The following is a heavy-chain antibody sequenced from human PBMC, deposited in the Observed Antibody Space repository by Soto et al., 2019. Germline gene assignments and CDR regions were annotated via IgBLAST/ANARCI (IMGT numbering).Heavy chain of an antibody. D-gene: IGHD3-3*01. CDR2: IIPIFGTA. CDR3: AKPVKIYDFWPDWFDP. V-gene: IGHV1-69*13. Sequence: SVNLSCKASGGGFSSYAISWVRQAPGQGLEWMGGIIPIFGTANYAQKFQGRVTITADESTSTAYMELSSLRSEDTAVYYCAKPVKIYDFWPDWFDPWGQGTLVTVSS. J-gene: IGHJ5*02. CDR1: GGGFSSYA.